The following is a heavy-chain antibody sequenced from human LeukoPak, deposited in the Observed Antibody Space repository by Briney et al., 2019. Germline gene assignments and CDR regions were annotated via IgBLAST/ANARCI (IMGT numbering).Heavy chain of an antibody. CDR1: GFTFSDYY. Sequence: PGGSLRLSCAASGFTFSDYYMSWIRQAPGKGLEWVSYISSSGSTIYYADSVKGRFTISRDNAKNSLYLQMNSLRAEDTAVYYCARARKGKGYCSSTSCYYAFDIWGQGTMVTVSS. J-gene: IGHJ3*02. V-gene: IGHV3-11*04. D-gene: IGHD2-2*01. CDR2: ISSSGSTI. CDR3: ARARKGKGYCSSTSCYYAFDI.